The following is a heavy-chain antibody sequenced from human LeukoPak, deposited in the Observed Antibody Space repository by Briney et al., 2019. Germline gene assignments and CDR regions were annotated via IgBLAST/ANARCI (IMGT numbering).Heavy chain of an antibody. CDR2: ISGSGGST. CDR1: GFTFSSYA. J-gene: IGHJ4*02. Sequence: GGSLRLSCAASGFTFSSYAMSWVRQAPGNGLEWVSAISGSGGSTYYADSAKGRFTISGDNSKNTLYLQMNSLRAEDTAVYYCAKDPYCSSTSCYDWSYWGQGTLVTVSS. CDR3: AKDPYCSSTSCYDWSY. D-gene: IGHD2-2*01. V-gene: IGHV3-23*01.